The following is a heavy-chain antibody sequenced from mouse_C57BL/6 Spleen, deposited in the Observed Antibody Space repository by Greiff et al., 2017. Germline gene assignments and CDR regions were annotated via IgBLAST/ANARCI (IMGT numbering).Heavy chain of an antibody. V-gene: IGHV5-6*01. Sequence: EVKLMESGGDLVKPGGSLKLSCAASGFTFSSYGMSWVRQTPDKRLEWVATISSGGSYTYYPDSVKGRFTISRDNAKNTLYLQMSSLKSEDTAMYYCANGESLDYWGQGTTLTGSS. CDR1: GFTFSSYG. CDR3: ANGESLDY. CDR2: ISSGGSYT. J-gene: IGHJ2*01.